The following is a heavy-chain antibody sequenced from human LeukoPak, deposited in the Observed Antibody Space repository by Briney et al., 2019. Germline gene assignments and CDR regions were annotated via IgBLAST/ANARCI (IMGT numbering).Heavy chain of an antibody. V-gene: IGHV5-10-1*01. J-gene: IGHJ6*04. CDR2: IDPSDSYT. Sequence: GESLRISCQGSGYSFTSYWISWVRQMPGKGLEWMGRIDPSDSYTNYSPSFQGHVTISADKSISTAYLQWSSLKASDTAMYYCARLRIGYYGSGSYQYYGMDVSGKGTTVTVSS. CDR1: GYSFTSYW. CDR3: ARLRIGYYGSGSYQYYGMDV. D-gene: IGHD3-10*01.